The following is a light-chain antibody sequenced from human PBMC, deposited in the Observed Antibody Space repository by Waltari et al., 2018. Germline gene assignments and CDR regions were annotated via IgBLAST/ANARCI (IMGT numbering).Light chain of an antibody. CDR3: SSYAGSNNFVV. CDR1: SRDVGGYY. CDR2: EVS. J-gene: IGLJ2*01. V-gene: IGLV2-8*01. Sequence: QSALTQPPSASGSPGQSVTISCTGTSRDVGGYYVSWYQQHPGRAPKLVIYEVSKRPSGVPDRFSGSKSGNTASLTVSGLQAEDEADFYCSSYAGSNNFVVFGGGTKLTVL.